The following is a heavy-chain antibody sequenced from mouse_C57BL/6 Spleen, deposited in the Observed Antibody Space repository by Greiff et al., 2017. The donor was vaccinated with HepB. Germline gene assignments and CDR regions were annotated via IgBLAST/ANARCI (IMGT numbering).Heavy chain of an antibody. Sequence: QVQLQQPGAELVMPGASVKLSCKASGYTFTSYWMHWVKQRPGQGLEWIGEIDPSDSYTNYNQKFKGKSTLTVDKTSSTAYMQLSSLTSEDSAVYYCARSDGSSYGYFDYWGQGTTLTVSS. CDR1: GYTFTSYW. J-gene: IGHJ2*01. CDR2: IDPSDSYT. V-gene: IGHV1-69*01. D-gene: IGHD1-1*01. CDR3: ARSDGSSYGYFDY.